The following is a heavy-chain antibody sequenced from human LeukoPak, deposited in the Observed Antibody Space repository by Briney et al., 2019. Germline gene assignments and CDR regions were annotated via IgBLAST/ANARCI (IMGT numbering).Heavy chain of an antibody. J-gene: IGHJ1*01. CDR1: GGSISSYY. CDR2: IYYSGST. V-gene: IGHV4-59*01. Sequence: SETLSLTCTVSGGSISSYYWSWIRQPPGKGLEWIGYIYYSGSTNYNPSLKSRVTISVDTPKNQFSLKLSSVTAADTAVYYCARAPAHHYYDSSGYYYGTAEYFQHWGQGTLVTVSS. D-gene: IGHD3-22*01. CDR3: ARAPAHHYYDSSGYYYGTAEYFQH.